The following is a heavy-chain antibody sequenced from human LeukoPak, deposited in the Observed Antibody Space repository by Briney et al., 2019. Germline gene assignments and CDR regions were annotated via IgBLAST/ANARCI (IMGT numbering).Heavy chain of an antibody. CDR1: GGSFSGYY. V-gene: IGHV4-59*01. J-gene: IGHJ4*02. D-gene: IGHD6-19*01. Sequence: SETLSLTCAVYGGSFSGYYWSWIRQPPGKGLEWIGYIYYSGSTNYNPSLKSRVTISVDTSKNQFSLKLSSVTAADTAVYYCARDSGSGSGWPIDYWGQGTLVTVSS. CDR3: ARDSGSGSGWPIDY. CDR2: IYYSGST.